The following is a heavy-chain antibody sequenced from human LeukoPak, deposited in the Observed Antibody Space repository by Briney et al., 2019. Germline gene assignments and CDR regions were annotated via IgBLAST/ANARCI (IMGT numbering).Heavy chain of an antibody. CDR1: GFTFSSYA. Sequence: PGGSLRLSCAASGFTFSSYAMHWVRQAPGKGLEWVAFIRYDATNKYYADSVKGRFTISRDNSKNTLYLQMNSLRGEDTAVYYCAKDRSRQQMWGSVKKWFDPWGQGTLVTVSS. J-gene: IGHJ5*02. D-gene: IGHD6-13*01. CDR2: IRYDATNK. CDR3: AKDRSRQQMWGSVKKWFDP. V-gene: IGHV3-30*02.